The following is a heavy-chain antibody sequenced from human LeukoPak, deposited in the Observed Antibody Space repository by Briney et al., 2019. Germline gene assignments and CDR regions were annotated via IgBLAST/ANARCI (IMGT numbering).Heavy chain of an antibody. V-gene: IGHV4-39*01. CDR3: ARLVGAATDPFDY. CDR2: ISYSGST. J-gene: IGHJ4*02. D-gene: IGHD1-26*01. Sequence: SETLSLTCTVSGGSISTSSYYWGWIRQPPGKGLEWIGSISYSGSTYYNPSLKTRVTIFVDTSKNQFSLKLSSVTAADTAVYYCARLVGAATDPFDYWGQGTLVTVSS. CDR1: GGSISTSSYY.